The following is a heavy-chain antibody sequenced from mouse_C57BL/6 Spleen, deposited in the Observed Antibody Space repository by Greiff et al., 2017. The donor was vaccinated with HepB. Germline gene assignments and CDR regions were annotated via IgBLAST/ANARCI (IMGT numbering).Heavy chain of an antibody. CDR3: ARRTYDYDGDYYAMDY. CDR1: GYTFTSYW. CDR2: INPSNGGT. V-gene: IGHV1-53*01. D-gene: IGHD2-4*01. J-gene: IGHJ4*01. Sequence: QVQLQQPGTELVKPGASVKLSCKASGYTFTSYWMHWVKQRPGQGLEWIGNINPSNGGTNYNEKFKSKATLTVDKSSSTAYMQLRSLTSEDSAVYYCARRTYDYDGDYYAMDYWGQGTSVTVSS.